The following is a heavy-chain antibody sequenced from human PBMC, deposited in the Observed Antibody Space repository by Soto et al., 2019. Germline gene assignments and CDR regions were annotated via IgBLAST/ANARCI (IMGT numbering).Heavy chain of an antibody. V-gene: IGHV5-10-1*01. CDR1: GYSFTSYW. J-gene: IGHJ4*02. D-gene: IGHD6-19*01. CDR3: ARRASSGWYRDDY. Sequence: GESLKICCKGSGYSFTSYWISWVRQMPGKGLEWMGRIDPSDSYTNYSPSFQGHVTISADKSISTAYLQWSSLKASDTAMYYCARRASSGWYRDDYWGQGTLVTVSS. CDR2: IDPSDSYT.